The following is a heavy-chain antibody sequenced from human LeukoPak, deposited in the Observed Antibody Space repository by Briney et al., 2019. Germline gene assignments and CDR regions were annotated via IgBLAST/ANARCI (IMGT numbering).Heavy chain of an antibody. CDR1: GFTFSRYA. J-gene: IGHJ4*02. Sequence: GGSLRLSCAASGFTFSRYAMSWVRQAPGKGLEWVSSISSSSSYIYYADSVKGRFTISRDNAKNSLYLQMNSLRAEDTAVYYCARDPGKYCSGGSCYGLNDYWGQGTLVTVSS. CDR3: ARDPGKYCSGGSCYGLNDY. D-gene: IGHD2-15*01. V-gene: IGHV3-21*01. CDR2: ISSSSSYI.